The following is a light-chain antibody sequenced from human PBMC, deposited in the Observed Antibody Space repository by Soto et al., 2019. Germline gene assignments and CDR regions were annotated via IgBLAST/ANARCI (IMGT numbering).Light chain of an antibody. V-gene: IGKV3-20*01. CDR2: GAS. CDR3: QQYGSSPRT. J-gene: IGKJ4*01. Sequence: IVFTQSPGTLSLSPGERATLSCRASQSVSSSYLAWYQQKPGQAPRLLIYGASSRATGIPDRFSGSGSGTDFSLTIIRLEPEDCAVYYCQQYGSSPRTVGGGTKVDIX. CDR1: QSVSSSY.